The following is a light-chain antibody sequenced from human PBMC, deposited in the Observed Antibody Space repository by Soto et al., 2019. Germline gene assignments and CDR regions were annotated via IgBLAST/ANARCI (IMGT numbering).Light chain of an antibody. CDR2: GAS. V-gene: IGKV3-20*01. CDR1: QSVSSSY. CDR3: QQYDSSPPMYT. Sequence: EIVLTQSPGTLSLSPGERATLSCRASQSVSSSYLAWYQQKSGQAPRLLIYGASSSATGIPDRFSGSGYGTDFTLTISRLEPEDFAVYYCQQYDSSPPMYTFGQGTKLEIK. J-gene: IGKJ2*01.